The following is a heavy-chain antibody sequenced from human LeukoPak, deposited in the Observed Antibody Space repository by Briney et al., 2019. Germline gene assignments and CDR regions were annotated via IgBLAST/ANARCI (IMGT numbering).Heavy chain of an antibody. V-gene: IGHV3-30*02. D-gene: IGHD3-22*01. CDR1: GFTFSSYG. Sequence: GGSLRLSCEASGFTFSSYGMHWVRQAPGKGLEGVAFIRYDGSNKYYADSVKGRFTISRDNSKNTLYLQMNSLRAEDTAVYYCARDRHSSVDYWGRGALVTVSS. CDR3: ARDRHSSVDY. J-gene: IGHJ4*02. CDR2: IRYDGSNK.